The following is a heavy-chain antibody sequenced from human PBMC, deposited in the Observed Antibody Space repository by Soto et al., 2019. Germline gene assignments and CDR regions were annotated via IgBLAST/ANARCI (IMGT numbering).Heavy chain of an antibody. CDR1: GFTFSNAW. CDR2: IKSKTDGGTT. Sequence: GGSLRLSCAASGFTFSNAWMSWVRQAPGKGLEWVGRIKSKTDGGTTDYAAPVKGRFTISRDDSKNTLYLQMNSLKTEDTAVYYCTTDRGRYYYGSGSPNWFDPWGQGTLVTVSS. D-gene: IGHD3-10*01. V-gene: IGHV3-15*01. CDR3: TTDRGRYYYGSGSPNWFDP. J-gene: IGHJ5*02.